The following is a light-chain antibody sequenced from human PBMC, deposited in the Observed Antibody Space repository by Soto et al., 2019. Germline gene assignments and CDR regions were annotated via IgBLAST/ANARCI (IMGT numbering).Light chain of an antibody. CDR1: QSVSSSY. V-gene: IGKV3-20*01. Sequence: EIVLTQSPGTLSLSPGERATLSCRASQSVSSSYLAWYQQKPGQAPRLLIYGASSRATGIPDRFSGSGYGTDLTLTINRLEPEDFPVYYCQQYGSTPPTFGQGTKVEIK. CDR3: QQYGSTPPT. J-gene: IGKJ1*01. CDR2: GAS.